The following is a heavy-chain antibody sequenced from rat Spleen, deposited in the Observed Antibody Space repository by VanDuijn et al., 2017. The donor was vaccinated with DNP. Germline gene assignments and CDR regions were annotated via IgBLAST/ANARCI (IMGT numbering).Heavy chain of an antibody. V-gene: IGHV5S23*01. J-gene: IGHJ3*01. CDR2: ISTGGGTT. D-gene: IGHD1-11*01. CDR3: SNFERAGFFY. Sequence: EVQLVESGGGLVQPGRSLKLSCAASGFTFSNYDMAWVRQAPTKGLELVAYISTGGGTTYYRDSVKGRFTISRDNAKSTLYLQMDSLRSEDTANYYCSNFERAGFFYWGQGTLVTVSS. CDR1: GFTFSNYD.